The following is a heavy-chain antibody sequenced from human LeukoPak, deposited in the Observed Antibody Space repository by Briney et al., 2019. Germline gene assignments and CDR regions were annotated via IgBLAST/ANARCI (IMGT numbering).Heavy chain of an antibody. CDR3: ARQRGGYDY. D-gene: IGHD3-10*01. CDR1: GGSISSTGYY. V-gene: IGHV4-39*01. CDR2: ISYTGNT. Sequence: PSETLSLTCTVSGGSISSTGYYWGWIRQPPGKGLEWIGSISYTGNTYHNPSLKSRVTISVDTSKDQFSLKLSSVTAADTAVYYCARQRGGYDYWGQGTLVTVSS. J-gene: IGHJ4*02.